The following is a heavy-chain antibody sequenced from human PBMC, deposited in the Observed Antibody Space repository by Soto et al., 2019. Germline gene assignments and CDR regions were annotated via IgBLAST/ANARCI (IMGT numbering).Heavy chain of an antibody. CDR1: GGTFNSYA. J-gene: IGHJ4*02. CDR2: IIPVFGTT. CDR3: ARDSGAAGDFDY. D-gene: IGHD1-26*01. Sequence: ASVKVSCKASGGTFNSYAITWVRQAPGQGLEWMGGIIPVFGTTNYAQNFQGRVTITADESTSTANMELSSLRSDDTAVYYCARDSGAAGDFDYWGQGTLVTVSS. V-gene: IGHV1-69*13.